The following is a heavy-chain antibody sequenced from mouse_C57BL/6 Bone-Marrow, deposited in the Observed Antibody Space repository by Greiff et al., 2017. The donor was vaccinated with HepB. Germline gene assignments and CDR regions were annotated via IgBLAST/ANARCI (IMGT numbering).Heavy chain of an antibody. Sequence: EVQLVESGGGLVQPGGSLKLSCAASGFTFSDYYMYWVRQTPEKRLEWVAYISNGGGSTYYPDTVKGRFTISRDNAKNTLYLQMSRLKSEDTAMYYCARQGGGLLRTGFAYWGQGTLVTVSA. J-gene: IGHJ3*01. CDR3: ARQGGGLLRTGFAY. CDR2: ISNGGGST. CDR1: GFTFSDYY. V-gene: IGHV5-12*01. D-gene: IGHD1-1*01.